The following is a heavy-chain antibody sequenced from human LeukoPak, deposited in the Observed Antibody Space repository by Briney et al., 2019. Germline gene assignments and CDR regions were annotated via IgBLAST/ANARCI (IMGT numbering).Heavy chain of an antibody. V-gene: IGHV1-2*04. CDR3: ARMAGTYYYDSSGYQGWFDP. CDR2: INPNSGGT. Sequence: ASVKVSCKASGYTFTGYYMHWVRQAPGQGLEWMGWINPNSGGTNYAQKFQGWVAMTRDTSISTAYMELSRLRSDDTAVYYCARMAGTYYYDSSGYQGWFDPWGQGTLVTVSS. D-gene: IGHD3-22*01. CDR1: GYTFTGYY. J-gene: IGHJ5*02.